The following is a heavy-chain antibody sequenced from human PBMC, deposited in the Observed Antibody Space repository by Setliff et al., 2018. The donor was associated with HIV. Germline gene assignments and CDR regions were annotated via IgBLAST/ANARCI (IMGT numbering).Heavy chain of an antibody. CDR2: IYHSGIV. CDR3: ARVRLRVPPSIFDY. D-gene: IGHD2-2*01. J-gene: IGHJ4*02. V-gene: IGHV4-34*01. Sequence: TLSLTCAVYGAPFNGYYWAWIRQSPAKGLEWIGEIYHSGIVNYNPPLQSRVTISTDTSKNQFSLRLNSVTVADTAVYYCARVRLRVPPSIFDYWGMGSLVTVSS. CDR1: GAPFNGYY.